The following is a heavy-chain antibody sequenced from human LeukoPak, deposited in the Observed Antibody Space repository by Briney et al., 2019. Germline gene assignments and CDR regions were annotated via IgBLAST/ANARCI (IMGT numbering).Heavy chain of an antibody. CDR3: ARAADGAYYDFWSGLFLDY. V-gene: IGHV1-69*05. CDR1: GGTFSSYG. Sequence: ASVKVSCKASGGTFSSYGISWVRQAPGQGLEWMGRIIPIFGTANYAQKFQGRVTITTDESTSTAYMELSSLRSEDTAVYYCARAADGAYYDFWSGLFLDYWGQGTLVTVSS. D-gene: IGHD3-3*01. J-gene: IGHJ4*02. CDR2: IIPIFGTA.